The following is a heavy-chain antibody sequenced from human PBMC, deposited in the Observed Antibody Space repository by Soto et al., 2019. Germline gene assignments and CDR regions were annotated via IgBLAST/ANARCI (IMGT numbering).Heavy chain of an antibody. CDR2: IYYSGST. CDR3: ARVEGYYYYMDV. V-gene: IGHV4-31*03. CDR1: GGSISSGGYY. J-gene: IGHJ6*03. Sequence: SETLSLTCTVSGGSISSGGYYWSWIRQHPGKGLGWIGYIYYSGSTYYNPSLKSRVTKTVDTSKNQFSLKLSSVTAAGTAVYYCARVEGYYYYMDVWGKGTTVTVSS.